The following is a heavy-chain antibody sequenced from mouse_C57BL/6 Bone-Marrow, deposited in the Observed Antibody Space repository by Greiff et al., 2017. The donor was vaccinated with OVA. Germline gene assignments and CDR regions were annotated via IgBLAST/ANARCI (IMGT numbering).Heavy chain of an antibody. Sequence: QVQLQQSGPGLVQPSQSLSITCTVSGFSLTSYGVHWVRQPPGKGLEWLGVICSGGSPDYNAAFIYRLSISKDNSKSQVFFKMNSLQADDTAIYYCTKNWNGYDYAMGYWGQGTSVT. V-gene: IGHV2-4*01. CDR3: TKNWNGYDYAMGY. J-gene: IGHJ4*01. D-gene: IGHD2-2*01. CDR2: ICSGGSP. CDR1: GFSLTSYG.